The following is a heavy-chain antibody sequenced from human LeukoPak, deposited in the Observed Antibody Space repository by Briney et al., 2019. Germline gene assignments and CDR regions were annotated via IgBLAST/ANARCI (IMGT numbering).Heavy chain of an antibody. V-gene: IGHV3-23*01. CDR3: ARGGGYRGYGQDY. Sequence: QPGGSLRLSCAASGFTFSSYAMSWVRQAPGKGLEWVSAISGSGGSTYYADSVKGRFTISRDNSKDTLYLQMGSLRVEDMAIYYCARGGGYRGYGQDYWGQGTLVTVSS. J-gene: IGHJ4*02. CDR2: ISGSGGST. D-gene: IGHD5-12*01. CDR1: GFTFSSYA.